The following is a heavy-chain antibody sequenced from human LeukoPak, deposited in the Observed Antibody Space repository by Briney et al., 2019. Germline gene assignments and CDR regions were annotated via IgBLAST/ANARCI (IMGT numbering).Heavy chain of an antibody. CDR2: INHSGST. J-gene: IGHJ4*02. CDR1: GGSFSGYY. Sequence: SETLSLTCAVYGGSFSGYYWSWIRQPPGKGLEWIGEINHSGSTNYNPSLKSRVTISVDTSKNQFSLKLSSVTAADTAVYYCARARIMITFGGVIVIGPSDYWGQGTLVTVPS. V-gene: IGHV4-34*01. CDR3: ARARIMITFGGVIVIGPSDY. D-gene: IGHD3-16*02.